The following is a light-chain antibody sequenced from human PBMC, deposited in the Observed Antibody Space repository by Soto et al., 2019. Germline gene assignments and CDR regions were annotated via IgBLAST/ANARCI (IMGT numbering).Light chain of an antibody. CDR2: GAS. Sequence: EIVMTQSPATLSVSPGERVTLSCRASQSVSSNLAWYQQKPGQAPRLLIYGASTRATGIPATFSGSGSGTDFTLTISSLQSEDFAVYYCQQYNNLPRTFRQGTKVEIK. V-gene: IGKV3-15*01. CDR3: QQYNNLPRT. CDR1: QSVSSN. J-gene: IGKJ1*01.